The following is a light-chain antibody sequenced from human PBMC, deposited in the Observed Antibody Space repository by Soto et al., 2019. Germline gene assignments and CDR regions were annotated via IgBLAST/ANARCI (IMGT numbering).Light chain of an antibody. CDR3: QQYSDWPQT. J-gene: IGKJ2*01. Sequence: EIVMTQSPGTLSVSPGDRATLSCRASQSVRSYVAWYQQKPGQAPRLLIYGASTGATGVSGRFSGSGSGTEFTLTISSLQSEDLAVYYCQQYSDWPQTFGQGTKLEIK. CDR1: QSVRSY. V-gene: IGKV3-15*01. CDR2: GAS.